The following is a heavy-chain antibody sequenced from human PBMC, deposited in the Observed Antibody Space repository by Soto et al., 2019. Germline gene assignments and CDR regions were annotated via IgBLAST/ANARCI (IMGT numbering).Heavy chain of an antibody. V-gene: IGHV1-69*01. J-gene: IGHJ6*02. CDR1: GGTFSSYA. D-gene: IGHD1-1*01. CDR3: ARDERNYYGMGV. CDR2: IIPIFGTA. Sequence: QVQLVQSGAEVKKPGSSVKVSCKASGGTFSSYAISWVRQAPGQGLEWMGGIIPIFGTANYAQKFQGRVTITEDETTSTAYMELSSLRTQDTAVYYCARDERNYYGMGVWGQGTTVTVSS.